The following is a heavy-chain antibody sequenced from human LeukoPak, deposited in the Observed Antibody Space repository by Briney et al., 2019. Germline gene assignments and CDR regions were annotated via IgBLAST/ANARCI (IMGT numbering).Heavy chain of an antibody. V-gene: IGHV4-39*07. CDR3: ARDGSGSYSIPEFDY. CDR2: IHYSGTT. CDR1: GASIDSGRYY. D-gene: IGHD3-10*01. Sequence: PSETLSLTCTVSGASIDSGRYYWGWIRQPPGKGLEWIGSIHYSGTTYYNPPLKSRVTISIDTSNNQFSLKLSSVTAADTAVYYCARDGSGSYSIPEFDYWGQGTLVTVSS. J-gene: IGHJ4*02.